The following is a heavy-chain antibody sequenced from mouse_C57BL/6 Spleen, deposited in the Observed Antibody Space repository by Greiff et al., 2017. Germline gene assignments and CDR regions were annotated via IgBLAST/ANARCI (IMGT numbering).Heavy chain of an antibody. CDR2: IYPGDGDT. CDR1: GYAFSSSW. Sequence: QVQLKQSGPELVKPGASVKISCKASGYAFSSSWMNWVKQRPGKGLEWIGRIYPGDGDTNYNGKFKGKATLTADKSSSTAYMQLSSLTSEDSAVYFCARDARWYFDYWGQGTTLTVSS. V-gene: IGHV1-82*01. J-gene: IGHJ2*01. CDR3: ARDARWYFDY. D-gene: IGHD1-1*02.